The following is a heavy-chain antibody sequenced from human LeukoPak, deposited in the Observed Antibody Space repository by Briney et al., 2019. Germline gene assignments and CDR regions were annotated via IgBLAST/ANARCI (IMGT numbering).Heavy chain of an antibody. CDR1: GYTFTSYD. Sequence: ASVKVSCKASGYTFTSYDINWVRQATGQGLEWMGWMNPNSGNTGYAQKFQGRVTMTRNTSISTAYMELSSLRSEDTAVYYCARALRYRIAAAGTSYYYYYCMDVWGKGTTVTVSS. D-gene: IGHD6-13*01. J-gene: IGHJ6*03. V-gene: IGHV1-8*01. CDR2: MNPNSGNT. CDR3: ARALRYRIAAAGTSYYYYYCMDV.